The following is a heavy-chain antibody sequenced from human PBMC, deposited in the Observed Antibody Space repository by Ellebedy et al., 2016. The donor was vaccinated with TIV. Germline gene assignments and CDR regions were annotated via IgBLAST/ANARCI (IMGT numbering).Heavy chain of an antibody. J-gene: IGHJ6*02. V-gene: IGHV4-59*12. CDR1: GGSISSYF. CDR2: IYYSGST. D-gene: IGHD3-9*01. Sequence: PGGSLRLSCTVSGGSISSYFWNWIRQPPGKGLEWIGYIYYSGSTSYNPSLKSRVTMSVDTSKNQFSLKLSFVTAADTAVYYCAREYYDILTGYSSGMDVWGQGTTVTVSS. CDR3: AREYYDILTGYSSGMDV.